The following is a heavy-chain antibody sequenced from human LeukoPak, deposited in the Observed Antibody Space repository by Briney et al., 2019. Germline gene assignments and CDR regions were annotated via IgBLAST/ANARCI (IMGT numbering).Heavy chain of an antibody. CDR1: GFTFSSYS. CDR2: ISSSSSYI. Sequence: GGSLRLSCAASGFTFSSYSMNWVRQAPGKGLEWVSSISSSSSYIYYADSVKGRFTISRDNVKNALYLQMNSLRAEDTAVYYCARDYYGSGKTSPGAPNWFDPWGQGTLVTVSS. V-gene: IGHV3-21*01. CDR3: ARDYYGSGKTSPGAPNWFDP. J-gene: IGHJ5*02. D-gene: IGHD3-10*01.